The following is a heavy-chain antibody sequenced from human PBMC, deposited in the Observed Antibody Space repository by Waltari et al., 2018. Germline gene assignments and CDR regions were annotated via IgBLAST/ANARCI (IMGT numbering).Heavy chain of an antibody. D-gene: IGHD2-15*01. CDR1: GFTLSLYT. Sequence: EVQLVGSGGGLVEPGGALRVPCAAPGFTLSLYTLHWLRQAPGKGLEWVSSISSGSSYIYYADSVKGRFTISRDNAKNSLYLQMNSLRVEDTAVYYGAREWGVMVGTAGFYFDYWGQGALVTVSS. J-gene: IGHJ4*02. CDR3: AREWGVMVGTAGFYFDY. V-gene: IGHV3-21*01. CDR2: ISSGSSYI.